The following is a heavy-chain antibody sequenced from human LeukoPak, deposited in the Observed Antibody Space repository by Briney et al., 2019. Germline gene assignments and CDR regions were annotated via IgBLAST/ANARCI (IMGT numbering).Heavy chain of an antibody. Sequence: GGSLRLSCSASGFTFSTHAMHWVRQAPGKGLEYVSSISTNGGTTYSAESSRGRFASSRDNSKNTLYLQMSSLRADDTAVYYCVKGPGPTVNYYFDFWGQGTLVTVSS. CDR3: VKGPGPTVNYYFDF. V-gene: IGHV3-64D*06. CDR2: ISTNGGTT. CDR1: GFTFSTHA. J-gene: IGHJ4*02. D-gene: IGHD4-17*01.